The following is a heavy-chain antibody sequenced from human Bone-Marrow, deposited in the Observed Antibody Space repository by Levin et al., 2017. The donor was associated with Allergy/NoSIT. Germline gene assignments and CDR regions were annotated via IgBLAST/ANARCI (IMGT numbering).Heavy chain of an antibody. CDR1: GGSISNGDYY. D-gene: IGHD1-26*01. J-gene: IGHJ4*02. Sequence: SETLSLTCTVSGGSISNGDYYWSWIRQPPGKGLEWFGYIYYTGSTYYNPSLKSRVTISLDTSKNQFSLKLSSVTAADTAVYYCARVGEATIYFDYWGQGTLVTVSS. V-gene: IGHV4-30-4*01. CDR3: ARVGEATIYFDY. CDR2: IYYTGST.